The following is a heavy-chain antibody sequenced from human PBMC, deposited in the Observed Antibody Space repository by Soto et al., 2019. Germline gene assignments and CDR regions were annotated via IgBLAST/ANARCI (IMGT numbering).Heavy chain of an antibody. Sequence: EVQLVESGGGLVKPGGSLRLACAASGFTFSIYSMNWVRQAPGKGLEWVSSISSSSSYIYYADSVKGRFTISRDNAKNSLYLQMNSLRAEDTAVYYCARGLVLRFLEWSSPLGYWGQGTLVTVSS. D-gene: IGHD3-3*01. CDR2: ISSSSSYI. CDR3: ARGLVLRFLEWSSPLGY. CDR1: GFTFSIYS. J-gene: IGHJ4*02. V-gene: IGHV3-21*01.